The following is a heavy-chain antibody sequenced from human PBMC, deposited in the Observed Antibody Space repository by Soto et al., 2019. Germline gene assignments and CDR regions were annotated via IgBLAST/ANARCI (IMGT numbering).Heavy chain of an antibody. D-gene: IGHD3-10*01. CDR3: ARGLISRAYVRFAEPEVWFDP. Sequence: SETLSLTCAVYGGSFSGYYWSWIRQPPGKGLEWIGEINHSGSTNYNPSLKSRVTISVDTSKNQFSLKLSSVTAADTAVYYCARGLISRAYVRFAEPEVWFDPWGQGTLLTVSS. CDR2: INHSGST. V-gene: IGHV4-34*01. J-gene: IGHJ5*02. CDR1: GGSFSGYY.